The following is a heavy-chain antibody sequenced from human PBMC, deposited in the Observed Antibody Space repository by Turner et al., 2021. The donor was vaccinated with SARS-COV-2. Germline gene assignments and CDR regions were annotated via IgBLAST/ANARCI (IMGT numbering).Heavy chain of an antibody. V-gene: IGHV3-7*01. CDR2: IKQEGSEK. Sequence: EVQLVESGGGLVQPGGSLRLSCAASGFTFSSYWMSWVRQAPGKGPEWVANIKQEGSEKYYVDSVKGRFTISRDNTKNALYLQMSSLRAEDTAVYYCARVSGAAVWGNYAFDIWGQGTMVTVSS. J-gene: IGHJ3*02. CDR1: GFTFSSYW. D-gene: IGHD3-16*01. CDR3: ARVSGAAVWGNYAFDI.